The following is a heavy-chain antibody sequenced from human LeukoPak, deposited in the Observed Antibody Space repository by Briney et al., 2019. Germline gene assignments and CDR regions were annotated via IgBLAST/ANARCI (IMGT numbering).Heavy chain of an antibody. V-gene: IGHV4-34*01. CDR3: ARSNWQWLVYYYYYYMDV. J-gene: IGHJ6*03. Sequence: NTSETLSLTCVVYGGSFSGYYWSWIRQPPGKGLEWIGEINHSGSTNYNPSLKSRVTISVDTSKNQFSLKLSSVTAADTAVYYCARSNWQWLVYYYYYYMDVWGKGTTVTISS. CDR1: GGSFSGYY. D-gene: IGHD6-19*01. CDR2: INHSGST.